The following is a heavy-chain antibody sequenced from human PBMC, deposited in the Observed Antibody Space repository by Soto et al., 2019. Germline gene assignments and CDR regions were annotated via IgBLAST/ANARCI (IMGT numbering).Heavy chain of an antibody. CDR2: ISGSGGST. J-gene: IGHJ4*02. D-gene: IGHD2-2*01. CDR1: EFTFSTHA. V-gene: IGHV3-23*01. CDR3: AKAAYCVSTSCYFPFDY. Sequence: EVQLLESGGGLVQPGGSLRLSCAASEFTFSTHAMTWVRQAPGKGLEWVSSISGSGGSTYYADSVKGRFTISRDNSKNTLYLQMNSLRAADAAVYSYAKAAYCVSTSCYFPFDYWGPGTLVTVSS.